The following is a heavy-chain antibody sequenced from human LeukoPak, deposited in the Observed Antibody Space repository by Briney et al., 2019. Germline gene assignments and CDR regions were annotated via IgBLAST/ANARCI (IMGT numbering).Heavy chain of an antibody. D-gene: IGHD3-16*01. CDR2: MNPNSGNT. CDR1: GYTFTGYY. CDR3: ARVRSYAIYYYYMDV. V-gene: IGHV1-8*03. J-gene: IGHJ6*03. Sequence: ASVKVSCKASGYTFTGYYMHWVRQAPGQGLEWMGWMNPNSGNTGYAQKFQGRVTITRNTSISTAYMELSSLRSEDTAVYYCARVRSYAIYYYYMDVWGKGTTVTVSS.